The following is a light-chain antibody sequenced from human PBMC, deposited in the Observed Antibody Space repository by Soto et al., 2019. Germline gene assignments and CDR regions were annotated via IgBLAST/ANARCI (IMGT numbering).Light chain of an antibody. CDR2: DSN. J-gene: IGLJ1*01. CDR3: QSYDSSRSGSTV. V-gene: IGLV1-40*01. Sequence: QSVLTQPPSVSGAPGQRVTISCTGSSSNIGAGYDVHWYQQLPGTAPKLLIYDSNNRPSGVPDRFSGSKSGTSASLAITGLPAEGGADYYCQSYDSSRSGSTVFGTGTKLTVL. CDR1: SSNIGAGYD.